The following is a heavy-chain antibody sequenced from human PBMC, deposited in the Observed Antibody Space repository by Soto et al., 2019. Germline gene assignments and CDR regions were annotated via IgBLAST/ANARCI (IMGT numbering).Heavy chain of an antibody. V-gene: IGHV3-23*01. CDR1: GFTFSTYA. D-gene: IGHD3-16*01. CDR2: ISSGGDTT. J-gene: IGHJ4*02. CDR3: AKVTQRGFGGGWDY. Sequence: EVQLLESGGGLVQPGGSLRLSCAASGFTFSTYAMSWVRQAPGKGLEWISAISSGGDTTYYADSVKGRFTFSRDNSKNTVYLQMNSLRAEDRAIYYCAKVTQRGFGGGWDYWGQGTLVTVSS.